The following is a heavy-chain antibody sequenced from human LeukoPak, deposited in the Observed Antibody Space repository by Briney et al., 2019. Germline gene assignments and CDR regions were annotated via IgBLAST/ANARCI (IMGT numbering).Heavy chain of an antibody. J-gene: IGHJ4*02. Sequence: GGSLRLSCAASGFTFNSYAMSWVRQAPGKGLEWVASISGSGGSTYYADSVKGRFTISRDNSKNTLYLQMNSLRAEDTAVYYCAKVWYRIAAAGYYFDYWGQGTLVTVSS. CDR3: AKVWYRIAAAGYYFDY. V-gene: IGHV3-23*01. D-gene: IGHD6-13*01. CDR1: GFTFNSYA. CDR2: ISGSGGST.